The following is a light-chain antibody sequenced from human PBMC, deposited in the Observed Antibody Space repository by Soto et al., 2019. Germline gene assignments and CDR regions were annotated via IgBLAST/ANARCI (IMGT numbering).Light chain of an antibody. CDR3: QQYGSSSQGWT. Sequence: EIVLTQSPGTLSLSPGERATLSCRASQSVSSSYLAWYQQKPGQAPRLLIYDASSRATGIPDRFSGSGSGTDFTLTISRLEPEDFAVYYCQQYGSSSQGWTFRQGTKVEIK. CDR1: QSVSSSY. V-gene: IGKV3-20*01. CDR2: DAS. J-gene: IGKJ1*01.